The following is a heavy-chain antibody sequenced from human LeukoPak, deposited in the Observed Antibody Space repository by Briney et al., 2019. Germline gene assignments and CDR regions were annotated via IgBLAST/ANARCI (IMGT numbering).Heavy chain of an antibody. CDR2: INHSGST. J-gene: IGHJ3*02. V-gene: IGHV4-34*01. Sequence: SETLSLTCAVYGGSFSGYHWSWIRQPPGKGLEWIGEINHSGSTNYNPSLKSRVTISVDTSKNQFSLKLSSVTAADTAVYYCARGKYCSSTSCFREAFDIWGQGTMVTVSS. CDR3: ARGKYCSSTSCFREAFDI. D-gene: IGHD2-2*01. CDR1: GGSFSGYH.